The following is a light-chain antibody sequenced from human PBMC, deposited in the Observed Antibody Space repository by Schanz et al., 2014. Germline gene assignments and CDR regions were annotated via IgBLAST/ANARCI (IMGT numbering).Light chain of an antibody. J-gene: IGLJ2*01. CDR2: EVS. CDR3: TSYVGNNNLV. Sequence: QSALTQPASVSGSPGQSITISCTGTSSDIGGYNYVSWYQQHPGKAPKLMIYEVSKRPSGVPDRFSGSKSGNTASLTVSGLQAEDEADYYCTSYVGNNNLVFGGGTKLTVL. V-gene: IGLV2-8*01. CDR1: SSDIGGYNY.